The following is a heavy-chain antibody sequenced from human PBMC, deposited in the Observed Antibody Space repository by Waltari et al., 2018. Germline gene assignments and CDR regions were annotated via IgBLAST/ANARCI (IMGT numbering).Heavy chain of an antibody. J-gene: IGHJ3*02. V-gene: IGHV4-61*02. Sequence: QVQLQESGPGLVKPSQTLSLTCTVSGGSISSGSYYWSWIRQPAGKGLEWIGRIYTSGSTNYNPSLKSRVTISVDTSKNQFSLKLSSVTAADTAVYYCARGNPRPDAVDIWGQGTMVTVSS. CDR3: ARGNPRPDAVDI. CDR1: GGSISSGSYY. CDR2: IYTSGST.